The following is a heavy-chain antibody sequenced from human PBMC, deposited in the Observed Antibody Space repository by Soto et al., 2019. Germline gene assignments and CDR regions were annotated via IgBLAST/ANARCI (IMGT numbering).Heavy chain of an antibody. CDR2: ISSSSSTI. J-gene: IGHJ4*02. CDR1: GFTFSSYS. V-gene: IGHV3-48*01. Sequence: GESLKISCAASGFTFSSYSMNWVRQAPGKGLEWVSYISSSSSTIYYADSVKGRFTISRDNAKNSLYLQMNSLRAEDTAVYYCARQGVTPFDYWGQGTLVTVSS. CDR3: ARQGVTPFDY. D-gene: IGHD2-21*02.